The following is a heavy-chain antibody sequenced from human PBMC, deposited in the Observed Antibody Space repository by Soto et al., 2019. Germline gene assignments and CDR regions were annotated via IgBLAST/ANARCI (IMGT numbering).Heavy chain of an antibody. V-gene: IGHV3-23*01. CDR2: ISHSGTST. CDR1: GVPFSNFA. J-gene: IGHJ5*02. CDR3: AKGSWVHHGSEGGNWLDP. Sequence: GGSLRLSCAVSGVPFSNFAMNWVRQAPGKGLEWVSGISHSGTSTYYADSVKGRFTISRDNSKNTLYLQMNSLRAEDTAVYYCAKGSWVHHGSEGGNWLDPWGQGTLVTVSS. D-gene: IGHD3-10*01.